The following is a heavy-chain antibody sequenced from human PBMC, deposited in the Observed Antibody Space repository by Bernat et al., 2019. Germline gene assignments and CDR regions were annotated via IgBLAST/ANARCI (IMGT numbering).Heavy chain of an antibody. CDR3: ARELGVAGTGGIGY. CDR2: ISYDGSNK. V-gene: IGHV3-30-3*01. J-gene: IGHJ4*02. D-gene: IGHD6-19*01. CDR1: GFTFSSYA. Sequence: QVQLVESGGGVVQPGRSLRLSCAASGFTFSSYAMHWVRQAPGKGLEWVAVISYDGSNKYYADSVKGRFTISRDNSKNTLYLQMNSLRAEDTAVCYCARELGVAGTGGIGYWGQGTLVTVSS.